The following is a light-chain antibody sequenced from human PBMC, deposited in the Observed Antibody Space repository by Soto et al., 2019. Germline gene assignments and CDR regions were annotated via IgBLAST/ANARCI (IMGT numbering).Light chain of an antibody. CDR1: SSKIGSNT. J-gene: IGLJ7*01. CDR2: SNN. Sequence: QSVLTQPPSASGTPGQRVTISCSGSSSKIGSNTINWYQQLPGTAPKLLIYSNNQRPSGVPDRFSGSKSGTSASLAISGLQSEDEADYYCATWDDSLNGPVFGGGTQLTVI. V-gene: IGLV1-44*01. CDR3: ATWDDSLNGPV.